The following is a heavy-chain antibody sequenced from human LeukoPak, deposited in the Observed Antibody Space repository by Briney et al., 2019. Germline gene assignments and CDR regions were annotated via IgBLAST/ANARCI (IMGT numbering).Heavy chain of an antibody. CDR2: INHSGST. CDR3: ARGLSGRWLPPNSFDP. D-gene: IGHD5-12*01. CDR1: GGSFSGYY. V-gene: IGHV4-34*01. J-gene: IGHJ5*02. Sequence: SETLSLTCAVYGGSFSGYYWSWIRQPPGKGLEWIGEINHSGSTNYNPSLKSRVTISVDTSKNQFSLKLSSVTAADKAADYCARGLSGRWLPPNSFDPWGQGTLVTVSS.